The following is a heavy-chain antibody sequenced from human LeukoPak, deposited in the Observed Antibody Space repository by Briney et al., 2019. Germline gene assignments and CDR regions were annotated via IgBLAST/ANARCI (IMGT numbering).Heavy chain of an antibody. D-gene: IGHD2-15*01. J-gene: IGHJ6*02. Sequence: GGSLRLSCAASGFTFSSYGMHWVRQAPGKGLEWVAVIWYDGSNKYYADSVKGRFTISRDNSKNTLYLQMNSLRAEDTGVYYCARGGPSYYYYGMDVWGQGTTVTVS. CDR2: IWYDGSNK. CDR3: ARGGPSYYYYGMDV. CDR1: GFTFSSYG. V-gene: IGHV3-33*01.